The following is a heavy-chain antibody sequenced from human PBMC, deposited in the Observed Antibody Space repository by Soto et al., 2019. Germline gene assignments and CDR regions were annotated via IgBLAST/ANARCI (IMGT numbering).Heavy chain of an antibody. V-gene: IGHV1-69*06. CDR1: GGTFSSYG. Sequence: ASVKVSCKASGGTFSSYGISWVRQAPGQGLEWMGGIIPIFGTAEYAQKFQGRVTITADRSTSTVYMELSSLRSDDTAVYYCARGGDYYFDYWGQGILVTVSS. CDR3: ARGGDYYFDY. CDR2: IIPIFGTA. J-gene: IGHJ4*02.